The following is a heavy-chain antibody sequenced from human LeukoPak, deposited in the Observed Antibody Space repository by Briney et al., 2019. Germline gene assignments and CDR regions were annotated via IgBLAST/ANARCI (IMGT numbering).Heavy chain of an antibody. Sequence: SETLSLTCTISGGSISSYYWSWIRQPPGKGLEWIGYIYYSGSTNYNPSLKSRVTIPVDTSKNQFSLKLSSVTAADTAVYYCARGHDSSGYYYVGDWFDPWGQGTLVTVSS. CDR1: GGSISSYY. D-gene: IGHD3-22*01. CDR2: IYYSGST. V-gene: IGHV4-59*01. CDR3: ARGHDSSGYYYVGDWFDP. J-gene: IGHJ5*02.